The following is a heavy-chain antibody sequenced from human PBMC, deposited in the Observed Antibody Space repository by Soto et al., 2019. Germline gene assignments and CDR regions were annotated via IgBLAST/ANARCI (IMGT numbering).Heavy chain of an antibody. CDR3: ARDRSGSGWFNAFDI. CDR1: GDSVFSSTAA. Sequence: SQTLSLTCAISGDSVFSSTAAWNWIRQSPSRGLEWLGRTYYRSKWYNDYAVSVKSRVTINPDTSKHQFSLQLNSVTPEDTAVYYCARDRSGSGWFNAFDIWGHGTMVTVSS. CDR2: TYYRSKWYN. D-gene: IGHD6-19*01. J-gene: IGHJ3*02. V-gene: IGHV6-1*01.